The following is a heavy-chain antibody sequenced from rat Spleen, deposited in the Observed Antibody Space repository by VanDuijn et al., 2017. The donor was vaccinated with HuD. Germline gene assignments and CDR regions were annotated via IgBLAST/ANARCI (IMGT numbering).Heavy chain of an antibody. J-gene: IGHJ2*01. CDR3: ARRSDRYKYYFDY. CDR2: ISSGGGGT. Sequence: EVQLVESGGGLVQPGRSLKLSCAASGFTFSDYGMAWVRQAPKKGLEWVASISSGGGGTYYADSVEGRFTISRDNAKNTQYLQMDSLRSEDTATYYCARRSDRYKYYFDYWGQGVMVTVSS. CDR1: GFTFSDYG. D-gene: IGHD1-5*01. V-gene: IGHV5S13*01.